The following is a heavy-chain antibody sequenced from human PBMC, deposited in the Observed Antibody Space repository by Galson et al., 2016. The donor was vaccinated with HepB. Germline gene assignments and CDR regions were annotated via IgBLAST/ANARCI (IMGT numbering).Heavy chain of an antibody. D-gene: IGHD5-18*01. CDR1: GFSFRIYA. J-gene: IGHJ4*02. Sequence: SLRLSCAASGFSFRIYAMNWVRQVPGKGLEWVSGISGSGDTTNYADSVKGRFIISRDNPKNTVYLKMNSLRADDTAVYYCAKDLQLWFTIDNWGQGTLVNVSS. CDR2: ISGSGDTT. CDR3: AKDLQLWFTIDN. V-gene: IGHV3-23*01.